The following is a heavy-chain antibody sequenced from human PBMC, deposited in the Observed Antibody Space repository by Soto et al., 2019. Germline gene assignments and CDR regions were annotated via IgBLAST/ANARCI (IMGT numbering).Heavy chain of an antibody. CDR1: GVTFSSYG. D-gene: IGHD3-3*01. CDR3: ARDRKYAFWSAYYEGYYYYYGMDV. V-gene: IGHV3-33*01. CDR2: IWYDGSNK. Sequence: QVQLVESGGGVVQPGRSLRLSCAASGVTFSSYGMHWVRQAPGKGLEWVAVIWYDGSNKYYADSVKGRFTISRDNSKNTLYLQMNSLRAEDTAVYYCARDRKYAFWSAYYEGYYYYYGMDVWGQGTTATVSS. J-gene: IGHJ6*02.